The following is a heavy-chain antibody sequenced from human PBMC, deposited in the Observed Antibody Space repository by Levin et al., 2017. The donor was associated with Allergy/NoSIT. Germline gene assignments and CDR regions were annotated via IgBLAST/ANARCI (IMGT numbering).Heavy chain of an antibody. D-gene: IGHD1-7*01. CDR3: ARAAYNWNYEYYYYYGMDV. J-gene: IGHJ6*02. Sequence: KISCKASGGTFSSYAISWVRQAPGQGLEWMGGIIPIFGTANYAQKFQGRVTITADESTSTAYMELSSLRSEDTAVYYCARAAYNWNYEYYYYYGMDVWGQGTTVTVSS. CDR2: IIPIFGTA. CDR1: GGTFSSYA. V-gene: IGHV1-69*01.